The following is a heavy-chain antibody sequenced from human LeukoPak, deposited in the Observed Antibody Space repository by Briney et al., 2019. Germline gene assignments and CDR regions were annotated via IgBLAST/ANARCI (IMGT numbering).Heavy chain of an antibody. D-gene: IGHD6-25*01. Sequence: GGSLRLSCAASGFTFSNFWMSWVRQAPGKGLEWVANIKPEGSEKYYVDSVKGRFTISRDNAKNSLYLQMNSLRAEDTAVYYCTRNRGLDAWGQGTTVTVSS. CDR2: IKPEGSEK. CDR3: TRNRGLDA. J-gene: IGHJ6*02. CDR1: GFTFSNFW. V-gene: IGHV3-7*01.